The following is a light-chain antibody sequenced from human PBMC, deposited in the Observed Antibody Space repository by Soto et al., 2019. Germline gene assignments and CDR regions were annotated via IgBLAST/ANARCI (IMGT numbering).Light chain of an antibody. Sequence: DIQMSQSPSSLSASVGDRVTITCRASQSISSYLNWYQQKPGKAPKLLIYAASSLQSGVPSRFSGSGSGTDFTLTISSLQPEDFATYYCHQSYSTPLFGQGTGLEI. CDR3: HQSYSTPL. CDR1: QSISSY. J-gene: IGKJ5*01. CDR2: AAS. V-gene: IGKV1-39*01.